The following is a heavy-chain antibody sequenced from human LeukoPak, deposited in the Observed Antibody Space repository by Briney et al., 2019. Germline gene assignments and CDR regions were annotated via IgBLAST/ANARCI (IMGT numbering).Heavy chain of an antibody. D-gene: IGHD5-24*01. CDR1: GFTFSSYA. V-gene: IGHV3-23*01. CDR2: ISGSGGST. CDR3: AKNSAGYNFYYYYMDV. J-gene: IGHJ6*03. Sequence: GGSLRLSCAASGFTFSSYAMSWVRQAPGEGLEWVSAISGSGGSTYYADSVKGRFTISRDNSKNTLYLQMNSLRAEDTAVYYCAKNSAGYNFYYYYMDVWGKGTTVTVSS.